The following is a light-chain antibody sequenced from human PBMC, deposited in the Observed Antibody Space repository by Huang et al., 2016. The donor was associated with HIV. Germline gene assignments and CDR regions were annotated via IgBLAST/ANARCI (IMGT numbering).Light chain of an antibody. CDR1: QSISDY. CDR2: AAS. V-gene: IGKV1-39*01. Sequence: DIQLPQSPSSLSASVGDRVTITCRASQSISDYLNWYQQKPGTAPKLLIYAASSLQGGVPSMFSGSGSGTDFTLTISSLQPEDFATYYCQQTSSTLITFGQGTRLEIK. CDR3: QQTSSTLIT. J-gene: IGKJ5*01.